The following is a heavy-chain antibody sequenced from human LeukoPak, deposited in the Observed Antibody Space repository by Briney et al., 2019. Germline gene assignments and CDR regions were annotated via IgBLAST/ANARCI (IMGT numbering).Heavy chain of an antibody. V-gene: IGHV1-2*06. CDR3: ARIRGGSGWEYCFDY. CDR1: GYTFTGYY. CDR2: INPNSGGT. J-gene: IGHJ4*02. D-gene: IGHD6-19*01. Sequence: ASVKVSCKASGYTFTGYYMHWVRQAPGQGLEWMGRINPNSGGTNYAQKFQGRVTMTRDTSISTAYMELSRLRSDDTAVYYCARIRGGSGWEYCFDYWGQGTLVTVSS.